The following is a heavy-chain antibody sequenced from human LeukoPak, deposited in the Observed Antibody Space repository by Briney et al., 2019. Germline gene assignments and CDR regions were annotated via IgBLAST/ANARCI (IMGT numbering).Heavy chain of an antibody. D-gene: IGHD3-22*01. Sequence: PGGSLRLSCAASGFTFSTYWMSWVRQAPGKGLEWVANIKHDGSEKYYVDSVKGRFTISRDNAKKSLYLELNSLRAEDTAVHYCARDGGSSGYSEIAEYFQHWGQGTLVTVSS. J-gene: IGHJ1*01. CDR1: GFTFSTYW. CDR3: ARDGGSSGYSEIAEYFQH. V-gene: IGHV3-7*01. CDR2: IKHDGSEK.